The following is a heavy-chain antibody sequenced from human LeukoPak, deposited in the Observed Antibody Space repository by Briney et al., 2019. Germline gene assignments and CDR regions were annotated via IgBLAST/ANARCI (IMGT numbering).Heavy chain of an antibody. CDR1: GFTFSSYA. CDR2: ISGSGGST. V-gene: IGHV3-23*01. J-gene: IGHJ4*02. Sequence: GGSLRLSCAASGFTFSSYAMSWVRQAPGKGLEWVSAISGSGGSTYYADAVKGRFTISRDNSKNTLYLQMNSLRAEDTAVYYCAKDDSSGYYYSYFDYWGQGTLVTVSS. CDR3: AKDDSSGYYYSYFDY. D-gene: IGHD3-22*01.